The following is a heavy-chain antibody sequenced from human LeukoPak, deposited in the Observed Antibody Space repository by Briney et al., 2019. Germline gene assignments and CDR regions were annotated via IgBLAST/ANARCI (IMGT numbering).Heavy chain of an antibody. CDR1: GFTVSSNS. D-gene: IGHD6-13*01. CDR2: IYSGGST. CDR3: ARERGTFDI. J-gene: IGHJ3*02. Sequence: GGSLRLSCAASGFTVSSNSMTWVRQAPGKGLEWVSIIYSGGSTYYADSVKGRFTISRDDSKNTLYLQMNSLRAEDTAVYYCARERGTFDIWGQGTLVTVSS. V-gene: IGHV3-53*01.